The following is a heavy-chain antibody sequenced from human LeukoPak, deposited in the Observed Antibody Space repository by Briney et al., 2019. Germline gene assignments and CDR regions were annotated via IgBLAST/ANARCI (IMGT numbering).Heavy chain of an antibody. CDR3: ARDRLVGAVAGIGY. V-gene: IGHV3-21*01. Sequence: GGSLRLSCAASGFTFSSYSMNWVRQAPGKGLEWVSSISSSSSYIYYADSVKGRFTISRDNAKNSLYLQMNSLRAEDTAVYYCARDRLVGAVAGIGYWGQGTLVTVSS. CDR2: ISSSSSYI. CDR1: GFTFSSYS. J-gene: IGHJ4*02. D-gene: IGHD6-19*01.